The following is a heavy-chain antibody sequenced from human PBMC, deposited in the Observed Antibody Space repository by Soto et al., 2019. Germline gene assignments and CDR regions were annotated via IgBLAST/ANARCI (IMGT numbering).Heavy chain of an antibody. Sequence: PSETLSLTCTVSGGSISSGDYYWSWIRQPPGKGLEWIGYIYYSGSTYYNPSLKSRVTISVDTSKNQFSLKLSSVTAADTAVYYCARAYYDSSGYYYSTYYFDYWGQGTLVTVS. CDR2: IYYSGST. CDR3: ARAYYDSSGYYYSTYYFDY. V-gene: IGHV4-30-4*01. D-gene: IGHD3-22*01. CDR1: GGSISSGDYY. J-gene: IGHJ4*02.